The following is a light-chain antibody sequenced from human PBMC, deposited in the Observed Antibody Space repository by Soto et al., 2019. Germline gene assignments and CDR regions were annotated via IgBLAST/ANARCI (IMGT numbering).Light chain of an antibody. Sequence: DIQMTQSPSSLSASVGDRVTITCRASQSISTWLAWFQQKPWKAPKLLIYRASSLESGAPSRFSGTGSGTEITLTISSLQPDDFATYYCQQYDDYPWTFGQGTKVDIK. V-gene: IGKV1-5*03. CDR1: QSISTW. CDR2: RAS. CDR3: QQYDDYPWT. J-gene: IGKJ1*01.